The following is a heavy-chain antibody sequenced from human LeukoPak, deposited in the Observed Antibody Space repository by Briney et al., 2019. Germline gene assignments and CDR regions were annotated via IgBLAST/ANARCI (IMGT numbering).Heavy chain of an antibody. J-gene: IGHJ4*02. CDR3: AKDPMVRGSTYDY. CDR1: GLTFSTYA. D-gene: IGHD3-10*01. V-gene: IGHV3-23*01. CDR2: IGPTGRST. Sequence: PGGSLRLSCAASGLTFSTYAMTCVRQAPGKGLEWVSAIGPTGRSTYYADSVRGRFTISRDNSKNTLYLQMNSLRAEDTAIYYCAKDPMVRGSTYDYWGQGTLVTVSS.